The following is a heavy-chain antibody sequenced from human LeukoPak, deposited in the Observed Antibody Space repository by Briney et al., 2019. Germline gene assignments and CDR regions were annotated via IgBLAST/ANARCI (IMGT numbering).Heavy chain of an antibody. CDR1: GYTFTGYY. J-gene: IGHJ4*02. CDR2: INPNSGGT. Sequence: AASVKVSCKASGYTFTGYYMHWVRQAPGQGLEWMGRINPNSGGTNYAQKFQGRVTMTRDTSISTAYMELSRLRSDDTAVYYCARVWYSSGWTFGYWGQGTLVTVSS. D-gene: IGHD6-19*01. CDR3: ARVWYSSGWTFGY. V-gene: IGHV1-2*06.